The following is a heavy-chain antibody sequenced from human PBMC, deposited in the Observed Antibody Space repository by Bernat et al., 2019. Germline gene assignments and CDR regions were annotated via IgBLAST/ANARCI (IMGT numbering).Heavy chain of an antibody. CDR3: ARVYCSSTSCNRIHYYYYYYMDV. Sequence: QVQLQESGPGLVKPSETLSLTCTVSGGSISSYYWSWIRQPPGKGLEWIGYIYYSGSTNYNPSLKSRVTISVDTSKNQFSLKLSSVTAADTAVYYCARVYCSSTSCNRIHYYYYYYMDVWGKGTTVTVSS. CDR1: GGSISSYY. V-gene: IGHV4-59*01. CDR2: IYYSGST. D-gene: IGHD2-2*01. J-gene: IGHJ6*03.